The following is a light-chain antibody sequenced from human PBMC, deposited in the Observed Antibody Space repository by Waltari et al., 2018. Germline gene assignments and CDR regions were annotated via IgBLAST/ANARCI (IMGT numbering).Light chain of an antibody. V-gene: IGLV3-10*01. CDR1: ALPKQY. J-gene: IGLJ3*02. Sequence: SYALTQPPSVSVSPGQTARITCSGDALPKQYAYWYQQKSGQAPVLVIYEDSKRPSGIPERFSGSSSGTMATLTISGAQVEDEADYYCYSTDSSGNHRVFGGGTKLTVL. CDR3: YSTDSSGNHRV. CDR2: EDS.